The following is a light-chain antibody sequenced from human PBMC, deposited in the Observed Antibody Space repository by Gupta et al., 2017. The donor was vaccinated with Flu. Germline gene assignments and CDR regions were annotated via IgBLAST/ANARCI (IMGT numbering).Light chain of an antibody. J-gene: IGLJ1*01. CDR3: AAWEDSLNGAYV. CDR1: STNIGRNT. CDR2: DNN. V-gene: IGLV1-44*01. Sequence: ISCSGSSTNIGRNTVAWYQQLPGTAAKLLIYDNNQRPSGVPDRVSGSKSGTSASLAISGLQSGDEADYYCAAWEDSLNGAYVFGTGTNVTVL.